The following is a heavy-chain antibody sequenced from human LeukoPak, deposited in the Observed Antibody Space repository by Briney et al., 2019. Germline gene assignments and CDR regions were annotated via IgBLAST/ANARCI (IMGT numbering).Heavy chain of an antibody. Sequence: GTLRLSCAASGFIFSRYGMSWVRQAPGKGLEWVSAISGSGGTTYYADSVKGRFTISRDNSKSTLYLQMSSLRAEDTAVYYCTGHHQAYSRTYWGQGTLVTVSS. J-gene: IGHJ4*02. CDR3: TGHHQAYSRTY. CDR1: GFIFSRYG. V-gene: IGHV3-23*01. CDR2: ISGSGGTT. D-gene: IGHD4-11*01.